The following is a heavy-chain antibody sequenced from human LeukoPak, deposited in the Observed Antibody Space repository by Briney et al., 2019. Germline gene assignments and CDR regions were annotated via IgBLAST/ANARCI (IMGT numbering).Heavy chain of an antibody. CDR2: IRNDGSHK. D-gene: IGHD4-11*01. CDR1: GFTFSTFG. CDR3: ARDHDYTFHY. V-gene: IGHV3-30*02. Sequence: SGGSLRLSCVVSGFTFSTFGMHWVRQAPGKGLEWVAFIRNDGSHKSYGNSVKGRFTISTDNLKNALYLQMNSLRAEDTAVYYCARDHDYTFHYWGQGTLVTVSS. J-gene: IGHJ4*02.